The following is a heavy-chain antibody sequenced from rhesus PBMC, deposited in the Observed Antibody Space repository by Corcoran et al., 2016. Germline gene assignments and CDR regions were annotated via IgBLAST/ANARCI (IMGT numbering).Heavy chain of an antibody. Sequence: QVQLRESGPGLVKPSETLSLTCSLSSGSIGAQHWSWFRQSPGRGLEWIGEIKGDTGSTKFNPSLSSRVAISRDASKNQFFLRLTSVTAADTAVCYCASSVYYGDSWGQGLLVTVSS. D-gene: IGHD3-22*01. CDR1: SGSIGAQH. CDR2: IKGDTGST. CDR3: ASSVYYGDS. J-gene: IGHJ4*01. V-gene: IGHV4-80*01.